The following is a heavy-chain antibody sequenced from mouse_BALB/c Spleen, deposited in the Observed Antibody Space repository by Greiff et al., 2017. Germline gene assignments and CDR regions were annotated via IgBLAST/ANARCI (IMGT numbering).Heavy chain of an antibody. Sequence: QVHVKQPGAELVKPGASVKLSCKASGYTFTSYWMHWVKQRPGQGLEWIGEINPSNGRTNYNEKFKSKATLTVDKSSSTAYMQLSSLTSEDSAVYYCASGGWLLSNYWGQGTTLTVSS. CDR2: INPSNGRT. V-gene: IGHV1S81*02. D-gene: IGHD2-3*01. CDR1: GYTFTSYW. CDR3: ASGGWLLSNY. J-gene: IGHJ2*01.